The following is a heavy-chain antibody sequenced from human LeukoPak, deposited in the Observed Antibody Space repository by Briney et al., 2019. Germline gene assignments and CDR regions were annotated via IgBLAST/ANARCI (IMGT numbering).Heavy chain of an antibody. V-gene: IGHV3-48*03. CDR3: AKDGADNWNYYYYMDV. Sequence: GGSLRLSCAASGFTFSSYEMNWVRQAPGKGLEWVSYISSSGSTIYYADSVKGRFTISRDNAKNSLYLQMNSLRAEDTALYYCAKDGADNWNYYYYMDVWGKGTTVTVSS. CDR2: ISSSGSTI. CDR1: GFTFSSYE. J-gene: IGHJ6*03. D-gene: IGHD1-20*01.